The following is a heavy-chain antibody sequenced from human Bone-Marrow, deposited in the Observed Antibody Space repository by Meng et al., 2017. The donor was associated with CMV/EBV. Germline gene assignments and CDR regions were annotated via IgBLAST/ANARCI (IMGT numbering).Heavy chain of an antibody. CDR2: ISYDGSNK. V-gene: IGHV3-30*04. CDR1: GFTFSSYA. Sequence: GGSLRLSCAASGFTFSSYAMSWVRQAPGKGLEWVAVISYDGSNKYSADSVKGRFTISRDNSKNTLYLQMNSLRAEDTAVYYCAKTRDYYDTNSGYAGHRPSDYWGQGTLVTVSS. D-gene: IGHD3-22*01. CDR3: AKTRDYYDTNSGYAGHRPSDY. J-gene: IGHJ4*02.